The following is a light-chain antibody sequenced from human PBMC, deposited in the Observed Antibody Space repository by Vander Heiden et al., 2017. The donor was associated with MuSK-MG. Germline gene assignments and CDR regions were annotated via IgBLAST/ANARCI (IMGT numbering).Light chain of an antibody. CDR1: RSVSSSY. CDR2: DAS. Sequence: EIVSTHPPPSLPLSPGETATLSCGAGRSVSSSYLTWYQQKPGLAPRLLIYDASSRATGIPDRFSGSGSGTDFTLTISSLEPEDFAVYYCQQNGSSPLTFGGGTKVEIK. J-gene: IGKJ4*01. V-gene: IGKV3D-20*01. CDR3: QQNGSSPLT.